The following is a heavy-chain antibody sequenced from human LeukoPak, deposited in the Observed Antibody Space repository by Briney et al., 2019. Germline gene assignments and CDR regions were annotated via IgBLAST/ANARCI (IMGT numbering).Heavy chain of an antibody. CDR3: AHSQVFSYGSFHDAYDI. V-gene: IGHV2-5*02. CDR2: IYWDDDS. Sequence: PTLVNPTQTLTLTCSLSGVSLSTSGVGVGWIRQPPGKALEWLALIYWDDDSRYSPSLRSRLTIAKDTSKNQVVLTLTNMDSVDTATYYCAHSQVFSYGSFHDAYDIWGLGMLVTVSS. CDR1: GVSLSTSGVG. D-gene: IGHD5-18*01. J-gene: IGHJ3*02.